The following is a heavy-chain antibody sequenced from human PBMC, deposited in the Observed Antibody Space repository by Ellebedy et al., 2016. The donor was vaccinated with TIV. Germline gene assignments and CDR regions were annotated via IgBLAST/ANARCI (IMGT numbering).Heavy chain of an antibody. J-gene: IGHJ4*02. D-gene: IGHD5-18*01. Sequence: GGSLRLSXAASGFTFSSYWISWVRQAPGKGLEWVANIKQDGSEKYYVDSVKGRFTISRDNAKSSLYLQMNSLRLEDTALYYCSSHVDTSMTHWGQGTLVTVSS. CDR2: IKQDGSEK. CDR3: SSHVDTSMTH. V-gene: IGHV3-7*01. CDR1: GFTFSSYW.